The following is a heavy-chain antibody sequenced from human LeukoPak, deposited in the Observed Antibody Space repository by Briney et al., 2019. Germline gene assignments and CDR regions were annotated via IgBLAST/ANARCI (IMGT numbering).Heavy chain of an antibody. J-gene: IGHJ4*02. Sequence: GGSLRLSCAASGFTFSNYWMSWVRQAPGKGLEWVATIKEDGSDKHYVDSARGRFTISRDNAKNSLYLQMNALRADDTAVYYCATWGSIFGVTFFDFWGQGTLVTVSS. V-gene: IGHV3-7*01. D-gene: IGHD3-3*01. CDR3: ATWGSIFGVTFFDF. CDR1: GFTFSNYW. CDR2: IKEDGSDK.